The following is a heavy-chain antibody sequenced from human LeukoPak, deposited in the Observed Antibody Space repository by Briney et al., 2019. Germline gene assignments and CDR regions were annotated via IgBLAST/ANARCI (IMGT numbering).Heavy chain of an antibody. CDR2: ITPNSGGT. CDR3: ARDGEVGATAPHTRSYYYYMDV. D-gene: IGHD1-26*01. CDR1: GYTFTVYY. V-gene: IGHV1-2*02. Sequence: AASVKVSCNASGYTFTVYYMHWVRQAPGQGLEWMGWITPNSGGTNYAQTFQGRVTMTRDTSISTAYMELSRLRSDDTAVYYCARDGEVGATAPHTRSYYYYMDVWGKGTTVTVSS. J-gene: IGHJ6*03.